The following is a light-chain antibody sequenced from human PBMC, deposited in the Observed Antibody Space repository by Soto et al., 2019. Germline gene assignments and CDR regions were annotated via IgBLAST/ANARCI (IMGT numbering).Light chain of an antibody. J-gene: IGLJ1*01. Sequence: QSVLTQPPSVSAAPGQTVTISCSGSSSNIGNNYVSWYQQLPGTAPKLLIYENNKRPSGIPDRFSGSKSGTSATLGITGLPTGDEADYYCGTWDSSLRLFGTGTKLTVL. CDR1: SSNIGNNY. CDR3: GTWDSSLRL. CDR2: ENN. V-gene: IGLV1-51*02.